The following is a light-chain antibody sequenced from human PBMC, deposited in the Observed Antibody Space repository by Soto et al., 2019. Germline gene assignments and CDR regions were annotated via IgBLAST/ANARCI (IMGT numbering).Light chain of an antibody. CDR3: QQYNNCPPET. J-gene: IGKJ1*01. V-gene: IGKV3-15*01. CDR2: GAS. Sequence: EIVMTQSPATLSVSPGERATLSCRASQSVSSNLAWYQQKPGQAPRLLIYGASTRATGIPARFSGSGSGTEFTLTISSLLSEDFAVYYCQQYNNCPPETFGQGTKVEIK. CDR1: QSVSSN.